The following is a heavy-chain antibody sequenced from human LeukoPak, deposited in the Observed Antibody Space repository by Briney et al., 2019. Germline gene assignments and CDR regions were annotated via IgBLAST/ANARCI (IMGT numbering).Heavy chain of an antibody. Sequence: SETLSLTCTVSGGSISSGGYYWSWIRQHPGKGLERIGYIYYSGSTYYNPSLKSRVTISVDTSKNQFSLKLSSVTAADTAVYYCARDLRGNSSPWWFDPWGQGTLVTVSS. CDR2: IYYSGST. J-gene: IGHJ5*02. V-gene: IGHV4-31*03. CDR1: GGSISSGGYY. CDR3: ARDLRGNSSPWWFDP. D-gene: IGHD6-6*01.